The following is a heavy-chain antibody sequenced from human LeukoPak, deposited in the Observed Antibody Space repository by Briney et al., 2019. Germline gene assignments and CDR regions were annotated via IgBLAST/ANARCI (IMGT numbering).Heavy chain of an antibody. CDR2: IHDSGST. CDR1: GDSISSGGYS. Sequence: PSETLSLTCAVSGDSISSGGYSWSWIRQTPGKGLEWIAYIHDSGSTYNNPSLKSRLSISIDTSKNQFPLKLNSLTAADTAVYYCARLVAAAGNNWFDPWGQGTLVTVSS. J-gene: IGHJ5*02. CDR3: ARLVAAAGNNWFDP. V-gene: IGHV4-30-4*07. D-gene: IGHD6-13*01.